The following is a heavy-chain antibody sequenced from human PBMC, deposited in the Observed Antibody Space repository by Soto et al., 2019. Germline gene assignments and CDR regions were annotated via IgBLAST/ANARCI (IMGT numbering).Heavy chain of an antibody. Sequence: QVQLVQSGAEVKKPGASVKISCRPSENTFTKYYVHWVRQAPGQGLEWMGVIHPGIGNTNFAPRFQDRVTMTRDTSTGTVYMDLSSLRSDDTAVYYCAKENSGWSLYGLDVWGQGTTVTVSS. D-gene: IGHD6-19*01. CDR2: IHPGIGNT. J-gene: IGHJ6*02. V-gene: IGHV1-46*01. CDR3: AKENSGWSLYGLDV. CDR1: ENTFTKYY.